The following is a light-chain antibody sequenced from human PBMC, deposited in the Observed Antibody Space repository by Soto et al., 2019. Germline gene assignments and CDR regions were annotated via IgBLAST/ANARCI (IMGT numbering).Light chain of an antibody. Sequence: IHMTHAPSSVSASVVYRVTITCLSSQGISSYLAWYQQKPGKAPKLLIYAASTLQSGVPSRFSGSRSGTDFTLTISGLQPEDFASYYCQQTYSTPPCNFGQGTRLEIK. J-gene: IGKJ5*01. CDR2: AAS. V-gene: IGKV1-39*01. CDR3: QQTYSTPPCN. CDR1: QGISSY.